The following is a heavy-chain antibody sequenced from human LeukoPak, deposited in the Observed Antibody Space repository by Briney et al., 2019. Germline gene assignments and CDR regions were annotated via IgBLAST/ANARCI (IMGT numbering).Heavy chain of an antibody. J-gene: IGHJ3*01. CDR3: ARSCDFGGVEDGFDV. V-gene: IGHV5-51*01. CDR2: IYPDDSET. CDR1: RYSLSRYW. Sequence: GESLKISCKGPRYSLSRYWIGWVRQMPGKGLEWMGLIYPDDSETRYSPSSQGQVTMSVDKSLSTAYLQWSSLKASDTAMYYCARSCDFGGVEDGFDVWGQRTMVNVSS. D-gene: IGHD3-3*01.